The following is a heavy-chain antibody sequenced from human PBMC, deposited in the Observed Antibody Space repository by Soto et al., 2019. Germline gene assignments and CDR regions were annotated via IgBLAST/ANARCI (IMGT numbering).Heavy chain of an antibody. CDR3: ARIKWGLDYYSGMDV. J-gene: IGHJ6*02. V-gene: IGHV1-2*02. D-gene: IGHD1-26*01. Sequence: ASVNVSCKSSGYTFSDYVIQWLRQAPGQGLEWVAWINPKTAATNYAKKFQDRVTLTSDTSFSTAYLELTRLRPDDTAVYYCARIKWGLDYYSGMDVWGQGTAVTVSS. CDR1: GYTFSDYV. CDR2: INPKTAAT.